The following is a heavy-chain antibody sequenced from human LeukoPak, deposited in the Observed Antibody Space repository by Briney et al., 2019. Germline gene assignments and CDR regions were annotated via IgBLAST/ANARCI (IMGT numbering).Heavy chain of an antibody. J-gene: IGHJ4*02. Sequence: GGSLRLSCAASGFTFSSYAMHWVRQAPGKGLEWVAVISYDGSNKYYADSVKGRFTISRDNSKNTLYLQMNSLRAEDTAVYYCARVGGNSGYWGQGTLVTVSS. CDR3: ARVGGNSGY. V-gene: IGHV3-30*14. D-gene: IGHD4-23*01. CDR1: GFTFSSYA. CDR2: ISYDGSNK.